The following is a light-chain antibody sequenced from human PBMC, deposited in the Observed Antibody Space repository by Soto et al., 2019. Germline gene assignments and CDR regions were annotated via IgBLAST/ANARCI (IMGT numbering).Light chain of an antibody. CDR3: QQSESTSWT. V-gene: IGKV1-39*01. Sequence: KSQSPSSLSASVGDRVTITCRASQTINSYLNWYQQKPGKAPKLLIYAASTLQSGVPSRFSGSGSGTDFTLTISSLRPEDFATYYCQQSESTSWTFGQGTKVDIK. CDR1: QTINSY. J-gene: IGKJ1*01. CDR2: AAS.